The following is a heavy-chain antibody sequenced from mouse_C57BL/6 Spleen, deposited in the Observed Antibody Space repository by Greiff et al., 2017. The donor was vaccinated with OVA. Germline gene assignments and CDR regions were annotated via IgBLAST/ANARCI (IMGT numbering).Heavy chain of an antibody. D-gene: IGHD4-1*01. CDR1: GFTFSDYG. CDR2: ISNLAYSI. CDR3: ARLGDWEAWYFDV. V-gene: IGHV5-15*01. J-gene: IGHJ1*03. Sequence: EVQGVESGGGLVQPGGSLKLSCAASGFTFSDYGMAWVRQAPRKGPEWVAFISNLAYSIYYADTVTGRFTISRENAKNTLYLEMSSLRSEDTAMYYCARLGDWEAWYFDVWGTGTTVTVSS.